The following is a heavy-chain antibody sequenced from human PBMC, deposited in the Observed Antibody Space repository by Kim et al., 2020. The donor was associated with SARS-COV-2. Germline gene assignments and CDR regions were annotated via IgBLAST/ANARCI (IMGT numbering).Heavy chain of an antibody. J-gene: IGHJ1*01. CDR2: INHEGTDT. D-gene: IGHD3-9*01. CDR1: GFTPSIHW. V-gene: IGHV3-7*05. Sequence: GGSLRLSCAASGFTPSIHWMNWFWHTPRKGLEWVANINHEGTDTMYVESVKGRFTISRDRAPTAMYLQMNSLRAEDTAVYYCARGICWLIQHWGQGTRVTVSS. CDR3: ARGICWLIQH.